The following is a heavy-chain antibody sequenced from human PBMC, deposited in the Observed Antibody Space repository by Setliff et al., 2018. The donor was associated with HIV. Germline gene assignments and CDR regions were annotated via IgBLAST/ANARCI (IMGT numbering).Heavy chain of an antibody. J-gene: IGHJ3*02. CDR2: IYPYDSDT. V-gene: IGHV5-51*01. CDR1: GYSFTTYW. Sequence: PGESLKISCKGSGYSFTTYWIGWVRQMSGKGLEWMGIIYPYDSDTRYSPSFQGQVTISADKSISTAYVQWSGLKASDTAMYYCARRPYYDSWSGHQAFDIWGQGTMVTVSS. D-gene: IGHD3-3*01. CDR3: ARRPYYDSWSGHQAFDI.